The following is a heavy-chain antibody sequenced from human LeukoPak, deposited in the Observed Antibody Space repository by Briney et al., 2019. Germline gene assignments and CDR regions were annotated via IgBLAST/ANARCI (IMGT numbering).Heavy chain of an antibody. CDR2: VSNSGSST. Sequence: GGSLRLSCAASGFTFSSYAMSWVRQAPGKGLEWVSAVSNSGSSTYYADSVKGWFTISRDNSKNTLYLQMNSLRAEDTAVYYCAQQYYMDVWGKGTTVTVSS. V-gene: IGHV3-23*01. J-gene: IGHJ6*03. CDR3: AQQYYMDV. CDR1: GFTFSSYA.